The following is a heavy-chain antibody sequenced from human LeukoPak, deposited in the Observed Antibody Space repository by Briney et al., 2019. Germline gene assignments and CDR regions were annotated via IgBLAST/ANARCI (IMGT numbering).Heavy chain of an antibody. D-gene: IGHD3-16*01. CDR2: LSSDGSNT. V-gene: IGHV3-30*18. CDR3: AKGAKTAYYFDY. CDR1: GFTFRSYW. Sequence: GGSLRLSCVASGFTFRSYWMHWVRQAPGKGLEWVALLSSDGSNTYSADSVKGRFTISRDNSKNTLYLQMDSLRAEDTAVYYCAKGAKTAYYFDYWGQGTLVTVSS. J-gene: IGHJ4*02.